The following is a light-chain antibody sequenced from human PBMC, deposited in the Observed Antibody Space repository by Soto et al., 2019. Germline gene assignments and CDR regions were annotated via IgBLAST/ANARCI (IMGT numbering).Light chain of an antibody. CDR3: SSFTSKSTLI. CDR1: SSDVGAYNF. V-gene: IGLV2-14*01. Sequence: QSALTQPASVSGSPGQSITISCTGTSSDVGAYNFVSWYQQFPGKAPKLMIYEVSNRPSGVSDRFSGSKSGNTASLIISGLQAEDEADYYCSSFTSKSTLIFGGGTKVTVL. J-gene: IGLJ2*01. CDR2: EVS.